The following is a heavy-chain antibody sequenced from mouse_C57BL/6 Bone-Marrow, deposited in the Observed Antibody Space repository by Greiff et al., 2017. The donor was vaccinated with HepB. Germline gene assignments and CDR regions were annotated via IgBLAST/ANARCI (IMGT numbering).Heavy chain of an antibody. V-gene: IGHV5-6*01. Sequence: EVQGVESGGDLVKPGGSLKLSCAASGFTFSSYGMSWVRQTPDKRLEWVATISSGGSYTYYPDSVKGRFTISRDNAKNTLYLQMSSLKSEDTAMYYCARIYDGYYGDFYAMDDWGQGTSVTASS. CDR3: ARIYDGYYGDFYAMDD. CDR1: GFTFSSYG. D-gene: IGHD2-3*01. CDR2: ISSGGSYT. J-gene: IGHJ4*01.